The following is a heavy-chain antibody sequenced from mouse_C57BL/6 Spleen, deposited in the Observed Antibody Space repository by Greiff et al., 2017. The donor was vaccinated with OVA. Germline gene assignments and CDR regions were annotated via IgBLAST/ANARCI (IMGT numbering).Heavy chain of an antibody. CDR1: GFTFSSYA. D-gene: IGHD1-1*01. CDR2: ISSGGDYI. CDR3: TRDYYYGSSYEDWYFDV. Sequence: EVQVVESGEGLVKPGGSLKLSCAASGFTFSSYAMSWVRQTPEKRLEWVAYISSGGDYIYYADTVKGRFTISRDNARNTLYLQMSSLKSEDTAMYYCTRDYYYGSSYEDWYFDVWGTGTTVTVSS. V-gene: IGHV5-9-1*02. J-gene: IGHJ1*03.